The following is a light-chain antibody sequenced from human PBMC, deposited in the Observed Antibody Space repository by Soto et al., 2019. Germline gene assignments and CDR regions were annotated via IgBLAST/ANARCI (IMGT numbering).Light chain of an antibody. J-gene: IGKJ1*01. Sequence: IQLTQSPSSLSASVGDRVTITCRASQGISSYLAWYQQKPGKAPKLLIYAASTLQSGVPSRFSGSGSGTDFTLTISSLQPDDFATYYCQQYNSYLWTFGQGTKVDI. CDR3: QQYNSYLWT. V-gene: IGKV1-9*01. CDR1: QGISSY. CDR2: AAS.